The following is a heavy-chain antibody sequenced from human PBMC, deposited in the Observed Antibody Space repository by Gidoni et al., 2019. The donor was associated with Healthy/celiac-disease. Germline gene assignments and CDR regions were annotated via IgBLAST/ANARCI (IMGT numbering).Heavy chain of an antibody. V-gene: IGHV3-23*01. Sequence: EVQLLESGGGLVQPGGSLRLSCAASGFTFSSHAMSWVRQAPGKGLEWVSAISGSGGSTYYADSVKGRFTISRDNSKNTLYLQMNSLRAEDTAVYYCAKDLSSGWYREGDFQHWGQGTLVTVSS. CDR2: ISGSGGST. CDR3: AKDLSSGWYREGDFQH. D-gene: IGHD6-19*01. J-gene: IGHJ1*01. CDR1: GFTFSSHA.